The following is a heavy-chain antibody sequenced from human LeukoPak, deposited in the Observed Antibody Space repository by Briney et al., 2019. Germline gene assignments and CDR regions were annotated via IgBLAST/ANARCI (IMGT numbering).Heavy chain of an antibody. Sequence: GGSLRLSCAASGFTFSSSSMSWVRQAPGKGLEWVSRILSDGSSSTYADSVKGRFTISRDNSKNTLYLQMNSLRAEDTAVYYCARVGGMGFDYWGQGTLVTVSS. CDR1: GFTFSSSS. CDR2: ILSDGSSS. J-gene: IGHJ4*02. CDR3: ARVGGMGFDY. V-gene: IGHV3-74*01. D-gene: IGHD4-23*01.